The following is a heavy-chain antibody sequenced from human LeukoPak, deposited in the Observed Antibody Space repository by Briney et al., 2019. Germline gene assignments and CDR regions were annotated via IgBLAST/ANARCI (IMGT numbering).Heavy chain of an antibody. CDR3: ARAPNTAMVPPYYYYYGMDV. Sequence: SETLSLTCAVYGGSFSGYYWSWIRQPPGKGLEWIGEINHSGSTNYNPSLKSRVTISVDTSKNQFSLKLSSVTAADTAVYYCARAPNTAMVPPYYYYYGMDVWGQGTTVTVSS. CDR2: INHSGST. D-gene: IGHD5-18*01. J-gene: IGHJ6*02. V-gene: IGHV4-34*01. CDR1: GGSFSGYY.